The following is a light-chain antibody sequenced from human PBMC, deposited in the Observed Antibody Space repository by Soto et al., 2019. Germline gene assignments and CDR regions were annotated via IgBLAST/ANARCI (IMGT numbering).Light chain of an antibody. Sequence: EIVLTQSPATLSLSPGERATLSCRASQRVSSYLAWYQQKPGQAPGLLIYDSSKRATGIPARFSGSGSGTDFTLTISSLEPEDFAVYYCQQRSNWPPRFTFGPGTKVDIK. CDR1: QRVSSY. CDR2: DSS. V-gene: IGKV3-11*01. CDR3: QQRSNWPPRFT. J-gene: IGKJ3*01.